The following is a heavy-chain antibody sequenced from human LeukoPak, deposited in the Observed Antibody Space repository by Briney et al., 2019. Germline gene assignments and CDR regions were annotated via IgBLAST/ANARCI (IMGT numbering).Heavy chain of an antibody. CDR1: GFTVSSNY. D-gene: IGHD6-13*01. J-gene: IGHJ4*02. CDR2: IYSGGST. Sequence: TGGSLRLSCAASGFTVSSNYMSWVRQAPGKGLEWVSVIYSGGSTYYADSVKGRFTISRDNSKNTLYLQMNSLRAEDTAVYYCARGYSSSWYDGYYFDYWGQGTLVTVSS. CDR3: ARGYSSSWYDGYYFDY. V-gene: IGHV3-53*01.